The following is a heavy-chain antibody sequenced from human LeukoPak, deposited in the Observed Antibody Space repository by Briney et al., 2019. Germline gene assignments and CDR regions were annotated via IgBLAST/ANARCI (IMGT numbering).Heavy chain of an antibody. CDR2: IIPIFGIA. J-gene: IGHJ4*02. D-gene: IGHD5-24*01. CDR3: ARGDGYNSFDY. CDR1: GGTFSSYV. Sequence: SVKVSCKASGGTFSSYVISWVRQAPGQGLEWMGRIIPIFGIANYAQKFQGRVTITADKSTSTAYMELSSLRSEDTAVYYCARGDGYNSFDYWGQGTLVTVSS. V-gene: IGHV1-69*04.